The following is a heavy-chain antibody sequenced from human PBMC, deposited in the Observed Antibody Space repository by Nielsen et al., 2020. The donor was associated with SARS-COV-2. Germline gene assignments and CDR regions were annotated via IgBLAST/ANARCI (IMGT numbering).Heavy chain of an antibody. CDR1: GFTFSSYW. J-gene: IGHJ6*02. CDR3: AKLQGYDFWSGPQVMDV. D-gene: IGHD3-3*01. CDR2: INSDGSST. V-gene: IGHV3-74*01. Sequence: GESLKISCAASGFTFSSYWMHWVRQAPGKGLVWVSRINSDGSSTSYADSVKGRFTISRDNAKNSLYLQMNSLRAEDTALYYCAKLQGYDFWSGPQVMDVWGQGTTVTVSS.